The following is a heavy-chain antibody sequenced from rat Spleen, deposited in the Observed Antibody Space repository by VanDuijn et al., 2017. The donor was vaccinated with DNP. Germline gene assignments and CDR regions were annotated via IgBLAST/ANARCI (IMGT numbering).Heavy chain of an antibody. J-gene: IGHJ1*01. CDR2: ISYDGGST. D-gene: IGHD1-1*01. CDR3: ARCDYSDWSFDF. V-gene: IGHV5-22*01. Sequence: EVQLVESGGDLVQPGSSLKLSCAASGFTFSDYYMAWVRQTPTKGLEWVASISYDGGSTDYRDSVKCRFTISRDNAKNTLYRQMNSLRSEDMATYYCARCDYSDWSFDFWGPGTMVTVSS. CDR1: GFTFSDYY.